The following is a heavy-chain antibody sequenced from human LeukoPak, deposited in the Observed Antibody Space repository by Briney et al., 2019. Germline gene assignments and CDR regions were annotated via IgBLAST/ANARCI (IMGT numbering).Heavy chain of an antibody. CDR1: GGSISSSSYY. CDR3: AGWYSSSWPIDY. D-gene: IGHD6-13*01. Sequence: SETLSLTCTVSGGSISSSSYYWGWIRQPPGKGLEWIGSIYYSGSTYYNPSLKSRVTISVDTSKNQFSLKLSSVTAADTAVYYCAGWYSSSWPIDYWGQGTLVTVSS. CDR2: IYYSGST. V-gene: IGHV4-39*01. J-gene: IGHJ4*02.